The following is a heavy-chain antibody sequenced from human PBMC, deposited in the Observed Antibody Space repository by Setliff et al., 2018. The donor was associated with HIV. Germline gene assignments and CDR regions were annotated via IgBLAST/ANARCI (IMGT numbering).Heavy chain of an antibody. CDR1: GGSISGSSYL. V-gene: IGHV4-39*01. J-gene: IGHJ1*01. D-gene: IGHD1-26*01. CDR2: IYYSGNT. Sequence: SETLSLTCNVSGGSISGSSYLWGWIRQPPGKGLEWIASIYYSGNTYYNPSLKSRLTIAVDTSRNYFSLKLSSVTAADTALYYCARHSGSYAFAEYLQHWGQGTLVTVSS. CDR3: ARHSGSYAFAEYLQH.